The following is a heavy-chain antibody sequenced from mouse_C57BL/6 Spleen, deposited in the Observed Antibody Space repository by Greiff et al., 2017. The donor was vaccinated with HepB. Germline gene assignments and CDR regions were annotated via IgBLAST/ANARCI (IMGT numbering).Heavy chain of an antibody. J-gene: IGHJ4*01. Sequence: EVKLVESGGGLVKPGGSLKLSCAASGFTFSSYAMSWVRQTPEKRLEWVATISDGGSYTYYPDNVKGRFTISRDNAKNNLYLQMSHLKSEDTAMYYCAREGSSVVDAMDYWGQGTSVTVSS. V-gene: IGHV5-4*01. CDR2: ISDGGSYT. D-gene: IGHD1-1*01. CDR1: GFTFSSYA. CDR3: AREGSSVVDAMDY.